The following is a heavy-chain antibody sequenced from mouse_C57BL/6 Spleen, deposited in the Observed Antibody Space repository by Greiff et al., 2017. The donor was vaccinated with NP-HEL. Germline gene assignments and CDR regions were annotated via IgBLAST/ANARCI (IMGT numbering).Heavy chain of an antibody. J-gene: IGHJ2*01. CDR3: ASGRGFDY. V-gene: IGHV3-6*01. CDR2: ISYDGSN. Sequence: DVKLQESGPGLVKPSQSLSLTCSVTGYSITSGYYWNWIRQFPGNKLEWMGYISYDGSNNYNPSLKNRISITRDTSKNQFFLKLNSVTTEDTATYYCASGRGFDYWGQGTTLTVSS. CDR1: GYSITSGYY.